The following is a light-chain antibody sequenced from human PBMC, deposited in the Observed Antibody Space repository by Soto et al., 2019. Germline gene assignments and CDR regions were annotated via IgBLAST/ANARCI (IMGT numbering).Light chain of an antibody. Sequence: DIVMTQSPATLSVSPGERVTLSCRAGQSVSSNLAWYQQKLGQAPRLVISGASTRATGVPARFSGSGSGTEFTLSIGSLQSADFGVYYCQQYNSWPPTFGQGTKVEIK. CDR2: GAS. J-gene: IGKJ1*01. CDR3: QQYNSWPPT. CDR1: QSVSSN. V-gene: IGKV3-15*01.